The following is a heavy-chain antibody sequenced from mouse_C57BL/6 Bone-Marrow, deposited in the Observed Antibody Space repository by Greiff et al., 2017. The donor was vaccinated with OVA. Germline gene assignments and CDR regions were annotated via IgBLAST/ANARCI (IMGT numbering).Heavy chain of an antibody. CDR2: INPGSGGT. D-gene: IGHD1-1*01. Sequence: LVESGAELVRPGTSVKVSCKASGYAFTNYLIEWVKQRPGQGLEWIGVINPGSGGTNYNEKFKGKATLTADKSSSTAYMQISSLTSEDSAVYCCARGTTVPDYWGQGTTLTVSS. V-gene: IGHV1-54*01. CDR1: GYAFTNYL. J-gene: IGHJ2*01. CDR3: ARGTTVPDY.